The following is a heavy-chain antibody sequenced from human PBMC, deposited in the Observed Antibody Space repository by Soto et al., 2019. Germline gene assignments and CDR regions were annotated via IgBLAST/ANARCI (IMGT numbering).Heavy chain of an antibody. V-gene: IGHV2-5*02. J-gene: IGHJ4*02. CDR1: GFSLGTSGVG. D-gene: IGHD6-19*01. Sequence: QITLKESGPPLVKPTQTLTLTCTFSGFSLGTSGVGVGWVRQPPGKALEWLGLTYWDDGKRYSPSLKSRLTSNKNSSNYQVLLTMTNMDHVDPATYYCAQRPRIAVGGLYDFDYWGQGTLVTVSS. CDR3: AQRPRIAVGGLYDFDY. CDR2: TYWDDGK.